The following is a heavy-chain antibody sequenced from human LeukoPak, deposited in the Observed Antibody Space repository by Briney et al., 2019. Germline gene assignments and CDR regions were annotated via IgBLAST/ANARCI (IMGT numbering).Heavy chain of an antibody. J-gene: IGHJ4*02. CDR3: ARQKGLGGYSGYEPFDY. CDR1: GYSFTSYW. D-gene: IGHD5-12*01. V-gene: IGHV5-51*01. CDR2: IYPGDSDT. Sequence: GESLKISCKGSGYSFTSYWIGWVRQMPGKGLEWMGIIYPGDSDTRYSPSFQGQVTISADKSISTAYLQWSSLKASDTAMDYCARQKGLGGYSGYEPFDYWGQGTLVTVSS.